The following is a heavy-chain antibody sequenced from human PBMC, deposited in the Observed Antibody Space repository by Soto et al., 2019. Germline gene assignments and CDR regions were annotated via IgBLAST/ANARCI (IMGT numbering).Heavy chain of an antibody. CDR1: GYTFTSYG. Sequence: ASVKVSFKASGYTFTSYGISWVRQAPGQGLEWMGWISAYNGNTNYAQKLQGRVTMTTDTSTSTAYMELRSLRSDDTAVYYCARRVSYGAYYYYYYMDVWGKGTTVTVSS. CDR3: ARRVSYGAYYYYYYMDV. J-gene: IGHJ6*03. CDR2: ISAYNGNT. V-gene: IGHV1-18*01. D-gene: IGHD2-8*01.